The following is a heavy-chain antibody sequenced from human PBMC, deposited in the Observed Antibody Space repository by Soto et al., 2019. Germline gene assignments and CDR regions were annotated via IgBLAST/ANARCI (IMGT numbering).Heavy chain of an antibody. CDR2: IYWDDDN. CDR3: AHGSGWLFDF. J-gene: IGHJ4*02. D-gene: IGHD6-19*01. Sequence: QITLKESGPTLVKPTQTLTLTCTFSGFSLTSNAVGVGWFRQPPGKALEWLALIYWDDDNHYSPSLKSRLTFTKDTSKNQVVLIMTNXXXXXXXXXXXAHGSGWLFDFWGQGTLVTVSS. CDR1: GFSLTSNAVG. V-gene: IGHV2-5*02.